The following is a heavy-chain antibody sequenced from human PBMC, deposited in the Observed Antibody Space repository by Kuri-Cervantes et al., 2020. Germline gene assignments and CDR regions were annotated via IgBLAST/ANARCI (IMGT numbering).Heavy chain of an antibody. J-gene: IGHJ6*02. CDR2: IGTAGDT. Sequence: GGSLRLSCAASGFTFSSYPMHWVRQATGKGLEWVSAIGTAGDTYYPGSVKGRFTISRENAKNSLYLQMNSLRAGDTAVYYCARGRYSSSWYVPYYYGMDVWGQGTTVTVSS. CDR1: GFTFSSYP. D-gene: IGHD6-13*01. CDR3: ARGRYSSSWYVPYYYGMDV. V-gene: IGHV3-13*01.